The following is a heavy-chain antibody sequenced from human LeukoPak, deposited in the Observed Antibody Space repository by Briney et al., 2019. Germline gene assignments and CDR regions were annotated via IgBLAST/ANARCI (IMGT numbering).Heavy chain of an antibody. CDR2: INSDGSST. CDR3: ARESAYGDPNFDY. CDR1: GFTFSSYW. J-gene: IGHJ4*02. Sequence: GGSLRLPCAASGFTFSSYWMHWVRQAPGKGLVWVSRINSDGSSTSYADSVKGRFTISRDNAKNTLYLQMNSLRAEDTAVYYCARESAYGDPNFDYWGQGTLVTVSS. D-gene: IGHD4-17*01. V-gene: IGHV3-74*01.